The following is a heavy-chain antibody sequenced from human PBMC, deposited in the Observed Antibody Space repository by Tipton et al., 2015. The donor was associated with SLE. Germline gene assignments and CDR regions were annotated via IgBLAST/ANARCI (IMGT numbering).Heavy chain of an antibody. CDR1: GFTFSNAW. CDR2: IKSKVDGETI. Sequence: SLRLSCVASGFTFSNAWMSWIRQAPGEGLEWIGRIKSKVDGETIDYAAPVKGRFTILRDDSKNTLYLQMNSLKTEDTAMYYCATDPPPSGSSGWKYVRFPPWPYWGQGTLVTVS. V-gene: IGHV3-15*01. D-gene: IGHD6-19*01. J-gene: IGHJ4*02. CDR3: ATDPPPSGSSGWKYVRFPPWPY.